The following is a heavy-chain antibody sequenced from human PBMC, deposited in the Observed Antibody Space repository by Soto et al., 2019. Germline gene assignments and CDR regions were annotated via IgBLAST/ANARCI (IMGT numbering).Heavy chain of an antibody. Sequence: SETLSLTCAVSGGSISSGGYSWSWIRQPPGKGLEWIGYIYHSGSTYYNPSLKSRVTISVDRSKNQFPLKLSSVTAADTAVYYCARATYYYDKFYYWGQGTLVTVSS. V-gene: IGHV4-30-2*01. D-gene: IGHD3-22*01. J-gene: IGHJ4*02. CDR1: GGSISSGGYS. CDR2: IYHSGST. CDR3: ARATYYYDKFYY.